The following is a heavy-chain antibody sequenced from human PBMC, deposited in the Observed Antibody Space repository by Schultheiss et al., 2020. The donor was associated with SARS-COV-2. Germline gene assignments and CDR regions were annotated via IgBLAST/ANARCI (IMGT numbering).Heavy chain of an antibody. J-gene: IGHJ4*02. Sequence: SVKVSCKASGGTFSSYAISWVRQAPGQGLEWMGGIIPIFGTANYAQKFQGRVTITADESTSTAYMELSSLRSEDTAVYYCAILVSSSRGFDYWGQGTLVTVSS. CDR2: IIPIFGTA. CDR1: GGTFSSYA. V-gene: IGHV1-69*13. CDR3: AILVSSSRGFDY. D-gene: IGHD6-13*01.